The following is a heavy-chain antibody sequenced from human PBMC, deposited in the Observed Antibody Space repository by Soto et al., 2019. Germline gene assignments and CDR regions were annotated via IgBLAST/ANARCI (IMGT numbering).Heavy chain of an antibody. CDR3: ARDRRSGSCLRDFDY. CDR2: IIPIFGTA. Sequence: GASVKVSCKASGGTFSSYAISWVRQAPGQGLEWMGGIIPIFGTANYAQKFQGRVTSTADESTSTAYMELSSLRSEDTAVYYCARDRRSGSCLRDFDYRGQGTLVTVSS. CDR1: GGTFSSYA. V-gene: IGHV1-69*13. D-gene: IGHD1-26*01. J-gene: IGHJ4*02.